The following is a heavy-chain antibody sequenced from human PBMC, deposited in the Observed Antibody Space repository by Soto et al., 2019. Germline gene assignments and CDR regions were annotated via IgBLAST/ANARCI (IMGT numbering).Heavy chain of an antibody. CDR1: GYTFTGYY. D-gene: IGHD2-15*01. Sequence: ASVKVSCKASGYTFTGYYMHWLRQAPGQGLEWMGWINPNSGGTNYAQKFQGWVTMARDTSISTAYMELSRLRSDDTAVYYCARGPFLCICGSCETRGAFVLWGQGTMVTVSS. CDR2: INPNSGGT. J-gene: IGHJ3*01. V-gene: IGHV1-2*04. CDR3: ARGPFLCICGSCETRGAFVL.